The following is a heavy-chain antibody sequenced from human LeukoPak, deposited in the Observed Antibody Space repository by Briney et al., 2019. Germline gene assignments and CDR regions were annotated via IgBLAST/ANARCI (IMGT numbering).Heavy chain of an antibody. CDR2: IYHSGST. D-gene: IGHD1-26*01. V-gene: IGHV4-38-2*02. Sequence: PSETLSLTCTVSGYSISSGYYSGWIRQPPGKGLEWIGSIYHSGSTYYNPSLKSRVTISVDTSKNQFSLKLSSVTAADTAVYYCARVVGATHYFDYWGQGTLVTVSS. CDR1: GYSISSGYY. CDR3: ARVVGATHYFDY. J-gene: IGHJ4*02.